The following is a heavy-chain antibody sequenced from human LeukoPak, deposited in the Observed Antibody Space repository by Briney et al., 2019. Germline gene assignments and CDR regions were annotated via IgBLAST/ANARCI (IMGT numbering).Heavy chain of an antibody. CDR1: GFTFNSYG. CDR3: AKDRFYGSGMASDLGYTAFDI. J-gene: IGHJ3*02. CDR2: IWYDGNNK. Sequence: GGSLRLSCAASGFTFNSYGIHWVRQAPGKGLEWVAVIWYDGNNKYYADSVKGRFTISRDSSKNTMYLQMNSLRAEDTAVYYCAKDRFYGSGMASDLGYTAFDIWGQGTMVTVSS. D-gene: IGHD3-10*01. V-gene: IGHV3-33*06.